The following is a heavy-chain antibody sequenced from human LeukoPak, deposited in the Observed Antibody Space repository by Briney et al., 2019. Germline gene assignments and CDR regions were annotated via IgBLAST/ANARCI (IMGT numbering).Heavy chain of an antibody. J-gene: IGHJ5*02. V-gene: IGHV4-39*01. CDR3: ARINYVWGSYRYTYNWFDP. Sequence: SETLSLTCTASGGSISSSSYYWGWIRQPPGKGLEWIGSIYYSGSTYYNPSLKSRVTISVDTSKNQFSLKLSSVTAADTAVYYCARINYVWGSYRYTYNWFDPWGQGTLVTVSS. CDR2: IYYSGST. CDR1: GGSISSSSYY. D-gene: IGHD3-16*02.